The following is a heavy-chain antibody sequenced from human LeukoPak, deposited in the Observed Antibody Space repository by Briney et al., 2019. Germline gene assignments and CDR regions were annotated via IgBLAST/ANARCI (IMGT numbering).Heavy chain of an antibody. CDR2: MNPNSGNV. CDR3: ARALFSSSWYPAGSGMDV. Sequence: ASVKVSCKASGYTITSYDINWVRQATGQGLEWMGWMNPNSGNVGYAQKFQGRVTMTRDTSTSTVYMELSSLRSEDTAVYYCARALFSSSWYPAGSGMDVWGQGTTVTVSS. D-gene: IGHD6-13*01. J-gene: IGHJ6*02. CDR1: GYTITSYD. V-gene: IGHV1-8*01.